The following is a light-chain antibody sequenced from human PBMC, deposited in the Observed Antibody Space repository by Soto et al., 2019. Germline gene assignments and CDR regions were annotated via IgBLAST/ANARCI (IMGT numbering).Light chain of an antibody. V-gene: IGKV3-20*01. J-gene: IGKJ4*01. Sequence: EIVLTQSPGTLSLSPGDTATLSCRASQSVGSSYLAWYQQKPGQAPRLLSYGTSSRATGIPDRFSGSGSGTDFTLTISRLEPEDFAVYYCQQFGTSPLTFGGGTKVEIK. CDR2: GTS. CDR3: QQFGTSPLT. CDR1: QSVGSSY.